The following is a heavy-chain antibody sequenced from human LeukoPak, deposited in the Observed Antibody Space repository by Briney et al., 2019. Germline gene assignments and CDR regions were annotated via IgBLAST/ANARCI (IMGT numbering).Heavy chain of an antibody. V-gene: IGHV3-21*01. J-gene: IGHJ4*02. Sequence: GGSLRLSCAASKFTFSTSTMNWVRQAPGKGLEWVSSISSSSTYINYADSVRGRFTISRDNAKNSLYLQMSSLRAEDTAVYYCAREYNSPNRFDSWGQGTLVTVSS. CDR1: KFTFSTST. CDR3: AREYNSPNRFDS. D-gene: IGHD1-20*01. CDR2: ISSSSTYI.